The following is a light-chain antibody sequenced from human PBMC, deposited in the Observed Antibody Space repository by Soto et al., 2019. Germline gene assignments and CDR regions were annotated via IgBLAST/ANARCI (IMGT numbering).Light chain of an antibody. CDR3: QQYTSYSPT. Sequence: DIQMTQSPSTLSASVGDRVTITCRASQSISSWLAWYQQKPGKAPKLLIYDASSLESEVPSRFSGSGSGTEFTLTISSLEPDDFATFYCQQYTSYSPTFGQGTKVEIK. V-gene: IGKV1-5*01. CDR2: DAS. CDR1: QSISSW. J-gene: IGKJ1*01.